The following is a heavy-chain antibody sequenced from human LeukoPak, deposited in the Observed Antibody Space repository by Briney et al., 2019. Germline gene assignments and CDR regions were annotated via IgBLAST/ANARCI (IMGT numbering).Heavy chain of an antibody. Sequence: SETLSLTCTVSGDSISSSSYYWGWIRQPPGKGLEWIGSIYYSWSTYYNPSLKSRVTISVDTSKNQFSLKLSSVTAADTAVYYCARQKYWGQLTWIQLWFDYWGQGTLVTVSS. CDR3: ARQKYWGQLTWIQLWFDY. V-gene: IGHV4-39*01. CDR1: GDSISSSSYY. D-gene: IGHD5-18*01. CDR2: IYYSWST. J-gene: IGHJ4*02.